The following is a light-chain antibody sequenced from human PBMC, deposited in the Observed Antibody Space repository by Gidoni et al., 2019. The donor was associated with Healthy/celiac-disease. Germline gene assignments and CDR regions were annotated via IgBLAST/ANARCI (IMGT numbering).Light chain of an antibody. CDR2: KAS. CDR1: QSISSW. J-gene: IGKJ1*01. CDR3: QQYNSDSWT. Sequence: DIQMTQSPSTLSASVGDRVTITCRASQSISSWLAWYQQKPGKAPKLLIYKASSLESGVPSRFSGSVSGTEFTLTISSLQPDDFATYYCQQYNSDSWTFGQGTKVEIK. V-gene: IGKV1-5*03.